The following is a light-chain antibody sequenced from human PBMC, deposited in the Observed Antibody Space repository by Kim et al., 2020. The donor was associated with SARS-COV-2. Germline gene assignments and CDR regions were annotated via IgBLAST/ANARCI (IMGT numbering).Light chain of an antibody. J-gene: IGKJ2*03. V-gene: IGKV2-24*01. Sequence: DIVMTQTPLSSPVTLGQPASISCRSSQSLVHRDGNTYLRWLQQRPGQPPRLLIYKTYKRFSGVSDRFSGSGAGTDFTLKISRVEAEDVGIYYCMQATQYPHSFGQGTKLEI. CDR2: KTY. CDR1: QSLVHRDGNTY. CDR3: MQATQYPHS.